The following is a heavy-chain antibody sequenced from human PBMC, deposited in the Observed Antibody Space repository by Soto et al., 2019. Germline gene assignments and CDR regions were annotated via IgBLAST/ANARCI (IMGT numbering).Heavy chain of an antibody. D-gene: IGHD3-10*01. CDR2: IIPIFGTA. V-gene: IGHV1-69*06. CDR1: GGTFSSYA. J-gene: IGHJ4*02. CDR3: ARVYVLLWFGEPYPFDY. Sequence: SVKVSCKASGGTFSSYAISWVRQAPGQGLEWMGGIIPIFGTANYAQKFQGRVTITADKSTSTAYMELSRLRSDDTAVYYCARVYVLLWFGEPYPFDYWGQGTLVTVSS.